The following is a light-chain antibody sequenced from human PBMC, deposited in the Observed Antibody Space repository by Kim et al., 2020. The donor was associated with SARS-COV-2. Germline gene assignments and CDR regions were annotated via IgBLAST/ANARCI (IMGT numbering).Light chain of an antibody. V-gene: IGKV3-15*01. Sequence: LSVSQGERATLSCRASQSGNNNLAWYQQKPGQAPRLLIHGAFTRATGIPARFSGSGSGTEFTLTISSLQSEDFAVYYCQQYYIWYTFGQGTKLEI. CDR1: QSGNNN. J-gene: IGKJ2*01. CDR3: QQYYIWYT. CDR2: GAF.